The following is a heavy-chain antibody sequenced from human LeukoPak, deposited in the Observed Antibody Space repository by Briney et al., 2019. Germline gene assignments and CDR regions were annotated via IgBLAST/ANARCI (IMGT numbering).Heavy chain of an antibody. CDR1: GFTFSSYG. D-gene: IGHD6-19*01. Sequence: GRSLRLSCAASGFTFSSYGMHWVRQAPGKGLEWVAVIWYDESNKYYADSVKGRFTISRDNSKNTLYLQMNSLRAEDTAVYYCASTSGWYEPIDYWGQGTLVTVSS. CDR3: ASTSGWYEPIDY. J-gene: IGHJ4*02. CDR2: IWYDESNK. V-gene: IGHV3-33*01.